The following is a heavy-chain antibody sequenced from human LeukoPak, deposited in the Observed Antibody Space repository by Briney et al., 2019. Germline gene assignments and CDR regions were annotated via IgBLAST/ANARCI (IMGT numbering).Heavy chain of an antibody. CDR1: GGSLSGYY. CDR3: ARGGIVVVPAANLSFDY. D-gene: IGHD2-2*01. Sequence: SETLSLTCAVYGGSLSGYYWSWIRQPPGKGLEWIGEINHSGSTNYNPSLKSRVTISVDTSKNQFSLKLSSVTAADTAVYYCARGGIVVVPAANLSFDYWGQGTLVTVSS. CDR2: INHSGST. J-gene: IGHJ4*02. V-gene: IGHV4-34*01.